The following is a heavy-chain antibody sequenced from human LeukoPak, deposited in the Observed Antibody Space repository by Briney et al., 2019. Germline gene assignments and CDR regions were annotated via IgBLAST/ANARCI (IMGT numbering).Heavy chain of an antibody. CDR2: INPNSGGT. J-gene: IGHJ4*02. V-gene: IGHV1-2*02. Sequence: ASVKVSCKASGYTFSDYYMHWVRQAPGQGLEWMGWINPNSGGTNYAQKFQGRVTMTRAMSISTAYMEVSRLTSDDTAVYYCARATIADSSTYYIDYWGLGTLVTVSS. D-gene: IGHD3-22*01. CDR1: GYTFSDYY. CDR3: ARATIADSSTYYIDY.